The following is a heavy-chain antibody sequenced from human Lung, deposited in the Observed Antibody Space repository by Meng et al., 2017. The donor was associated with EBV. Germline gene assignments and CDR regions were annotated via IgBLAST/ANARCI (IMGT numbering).Heavy chain of an antibody. CDR2: INPSTAHP. CDR1: GYSLRSYA. D-gene: IGHD2-21*02. V-gene: IGHV7-4-1*02. CDR3: VRDVPDGDISLFDS. J-gene: IGHJ4*02. Sequence: QVQLVQSGSELKKPGASVQVSCKASGYSLRSYAVNWLRQAPGRGIEWMGWINPSTAHPTYAQDFTGRFVFSLDISVNTAYLQINSLKAEDTAIYYCVRDVPDGDISLFDSWGQGTLVTVSS.